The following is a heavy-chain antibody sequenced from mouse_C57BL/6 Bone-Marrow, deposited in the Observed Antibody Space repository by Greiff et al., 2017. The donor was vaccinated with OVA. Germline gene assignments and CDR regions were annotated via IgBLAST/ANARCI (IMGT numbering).Heavy chain of an antibody. CDR3: ADSNYRVYYYAMDY. D-gene: IGHD2-5*01. V-gene: IGHV1-78*01. J-gene: IGHJ4*01. CDR2: IYPRDGST. Sequence: VQLQQSDAELVKPGASVKISCKVSGYTFTDHTIHWMKQRPEQGLEWIGYIYPRDGSTKYNEKFKGKATVTADKSSSTAYMQLNSLTSEDSAVYVCADSNYRVYYYAMDYWGQGTSVTVSS. CDR1: GYTFTDHT.